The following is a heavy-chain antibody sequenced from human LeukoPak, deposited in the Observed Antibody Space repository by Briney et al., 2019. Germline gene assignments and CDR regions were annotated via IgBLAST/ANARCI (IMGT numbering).Heavy chain of an antibody. CDR3: ARASAGMVRLFDP. CDR2: IKQDGSKK. V-gene: IGHV3-7*01. CDR1: GLTFSNYW. Sequence: PGGSLRLSCAASGLTFSNYWMSWVRQAPGKGLEWVANIKQDGSKKYYVDSVKGRFTISRDNAKNSLYLQMNSLRAEDTAVYYCARASAGMVRLFDPWGQGTLVTVSS. D-gene: IGHD3-10*01. J-gene: IGHJ5*02.